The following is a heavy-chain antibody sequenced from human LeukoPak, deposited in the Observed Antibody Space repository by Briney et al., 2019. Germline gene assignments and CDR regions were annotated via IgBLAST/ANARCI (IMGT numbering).Heavy chain of an antibody. CDR3: ARGPRGYYYGMDV. CDR2: VYYSGST. CDR1: GGSISTSY. Sequence: PSETLSLTCTVSGGSISTSYWNWIRQPPGKGLELIGTVYYSGSTYYNPSLKSRVTISIDTSKRQFSLKLDSVTAADTAVYYCARGPRGYYYGMDVWGQGTTVTVSS. D-gene: IGHD3-16*01. V-gene: IGHV4-59*04. J-gene: IGHJ6*02.